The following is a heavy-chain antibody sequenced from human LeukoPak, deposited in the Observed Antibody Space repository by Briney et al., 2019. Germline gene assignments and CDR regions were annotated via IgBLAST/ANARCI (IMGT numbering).Heavy chain of an antibody. CDR3: ARSGYSSSWYRGNNWFDP. J-gene: IGHJ5*02. D-gene: IGHD6-13*01. CDR1: GGSISSYY. V-gene: IGHV4-4*07. CDR2: IYTSGST. Sequence: SETLSLTCTVSGGSISSYYWSWIRQPAGKGLEWIGRIYTSGSTNYNPSLKSRVTMSVDTSKNQFSLKLSSVTAADTAVYYCARSGYSSSWYRGNNWFDPWGQGTLVTVSS.